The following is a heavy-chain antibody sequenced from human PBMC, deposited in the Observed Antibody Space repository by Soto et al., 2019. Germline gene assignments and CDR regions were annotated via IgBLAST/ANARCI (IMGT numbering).Heavy chain of an antibody. V-gene: IGHV3-15*01. Sequence: GGSLRLSCAASGFTFSNAWMSWVRQAPGKGLEWVGRIKSKTDGGTTDYAAPVKGSFTISRDDSKNTLYLQMNSLKTEDTAVYYCTTDLTLDGPAAISDAFDIWGQGTMVTVSS. CDR2: IKSKTDGGTT. J-gene: IGHJ3*02. D-gene: IGHD2-2*01. CDR3: TTDLTLDGPAAISDAFDI. CDR1: GFTFSNAW.